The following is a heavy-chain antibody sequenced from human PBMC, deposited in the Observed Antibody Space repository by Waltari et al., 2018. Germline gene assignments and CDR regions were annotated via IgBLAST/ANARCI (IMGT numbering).Heavy chain of an antibody. J-gene: IGHJ4*02. CDR1: GDSMLTNDC. D-gene: IGHD1-26*01. CDR3: ARYRGRGLYLDA. V-gene: IGHV4-4*01. Sequence: SLTCVVSGDSMLTNDCWRWVRQSPGKGLGWIGQVRGDEKINYHPSFANRVIISLHTSSHQFSLKVNSSTAADTAIYFCARYRGRGLYLDAWGQGMLVTVSP. CDR2: VRGDEKI.